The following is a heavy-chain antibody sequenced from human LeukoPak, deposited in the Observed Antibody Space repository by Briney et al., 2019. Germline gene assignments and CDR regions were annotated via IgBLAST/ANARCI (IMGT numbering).Heavy chain of an antibody. V-gene: IGHV1-46*01. Sequence: VASVKVSCKASGYTFTSYYMHWVRQAPGQGLEWMGIINPSGGSTSYAQKFQGRVTMTRDTSTSTVYMELSSLRSEDTAVYYCARDRRYCGGDCYRHWYFDLWGRGTLVTVSS. D-gene: IGHD2-21*02. CDR2: INPSGGST. J-gene: IGHJ2*01. CDR1: GYTFTSYY. CDR3: ARDRRYCGGDCYRHWYFDL.